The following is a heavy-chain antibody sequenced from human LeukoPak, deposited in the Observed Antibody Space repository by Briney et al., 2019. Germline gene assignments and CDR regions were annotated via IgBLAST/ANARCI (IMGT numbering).Heavy chain of an antibody. CDR1: GGSISSSSYY. V-gene: IGHV4-39*07. D-gene: IGHD3-16*02. CDR2: IYYSGST. CDR3: ARGTGEIRLGELSSRNYFDY. J-gene: IGHJ4*02. Sequence: SETLSLTCTVSGGSISSSSYYWGWIRQPPGKGLEWIGSIYYSGSTYYNPSLKSRVTISVDTSKNQFSLKLSSVTAADTAVYYCARGTGEIRLGELSSRNYFDYWGQGTLVTVSS.